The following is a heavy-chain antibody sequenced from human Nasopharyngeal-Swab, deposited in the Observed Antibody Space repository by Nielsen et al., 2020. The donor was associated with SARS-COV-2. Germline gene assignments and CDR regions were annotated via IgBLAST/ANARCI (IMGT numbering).Heavy chain of an antibody. CDR2: IYYSGST. Sequence: SETLSLTCTVSGGSISSGGYYWSWIRQHPGKGLEWIGYIYYSGSTYYNPSLKSRVTISVDTSKNQFSLKLSSVTAADTAVYYCASGLLWFGATVGGMDVWGQGTTVTVSS. V-gene: IGHV4-31*03. CDR1: GGSISSGGYY. D-gene: IGHD3-10*01. CDR3: ASGLLWFGATVGGMDV. J-gene: IGHJ6*02.